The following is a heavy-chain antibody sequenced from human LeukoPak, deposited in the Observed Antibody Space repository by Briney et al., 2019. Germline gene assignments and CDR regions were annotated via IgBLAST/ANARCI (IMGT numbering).Heavy chain of an antibody. CDR1: GYTFTGYY. V-gene: IGHV1-2*02. CDR3: ARVVTSGSSGSYTFDY. CDR2: INPSSGGT. D-gene: IGHD3-10*01. Sequence: ASVKVSCKASGYTFTGYYMHWVRQAPGQGLEWMGWINPSSGGTNYAQKFQGRVTMTRDTSISTAYMELSRLRSDDTAVYYCARVVTSGSSGSYTFDYWGQGTLVTVSS. J-gene: IGHJ4*02.